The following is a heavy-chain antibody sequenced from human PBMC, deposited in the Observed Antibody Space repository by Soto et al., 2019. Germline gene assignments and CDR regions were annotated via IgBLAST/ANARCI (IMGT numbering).Heavy chain of an antibody. D-gene: IGHD3-9*01. V-gene: IGHV4-30-4*01. J-gene: IGHJ4*02. Sequence: QVQLQESGPGLVKPSQTLSLTCTVSGGSISSGDYYWSWIRQPPGKGLEWIGYIYYSGSTYYNPSLKSRVTISVDTSKNQVSLKLSAVTAADTVVYYCARIPKNYDILTGYSKYYFDYWGQGTLVTVSS. CDR3: ARIPKNYDILTGYSKYYFDY. CDR1: GGSISSGDYY. CDR2: IYYSGST.